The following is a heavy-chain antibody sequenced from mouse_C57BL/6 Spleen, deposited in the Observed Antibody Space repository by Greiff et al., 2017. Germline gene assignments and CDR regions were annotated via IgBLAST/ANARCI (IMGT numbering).Heavy chain of an antibody. V-gene: IGHV5-4*03. CDR2: ISDGGSYT. Sequence: EVKLVESGGGLVKPGGSLKLSCAASGFTFSSYAMSWVRQTPEKRLEWVATISDGGSYTYYPDNVKGRFTISRDNAKNNLYLQMSHLKSEDTAMYYCARGSPYDYDRAGFAYWGQGTLVTVSA. J-gene: IGHJ3*01. CDR1: GFTFSSYA. D-gene: IGHD2-4*01. CDR3: ARGSPYDYDRAGFAY.